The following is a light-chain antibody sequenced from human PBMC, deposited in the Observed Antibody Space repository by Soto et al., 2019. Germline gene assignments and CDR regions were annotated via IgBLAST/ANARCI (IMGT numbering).Light chain of an antibody. CDR1: QSLVRSDGNTF. V-gene: IGKV2-30*02. Sequence: DVVMTQSPLSLPVTLGQPASISCRSSQSLVRSDGNTFLNWFHQRPGQSPRRLLYRVSNRDSGVPDRFSGSGSGTDFTLKISRVEAEDVGVYYFMHATHGPHTFGQGTKLEI. J-gene: IGKJ2*01. CDR3: MHATHGPHT. CDR2: RVS.